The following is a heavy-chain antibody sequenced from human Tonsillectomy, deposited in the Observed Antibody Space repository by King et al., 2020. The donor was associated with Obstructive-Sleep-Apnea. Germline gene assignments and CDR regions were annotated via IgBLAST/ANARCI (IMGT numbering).Heavy chain of an antibody. D-gene: IGHD6-19*01. Sequence: VTLKESGPTLVKPTQTLTLTCTFSGFSLSTSGVGVGWIRQPPGKALEWLALIYWDDDKRYSPSLKSRLNITKDTSKNQVLLTMTNMDPVDTATYYCARRLAVAGTAAFDIWGEGTMVTVSS. J-gene: IGHJ3*02. CDR1: GFSLSTSGVG. CDR2: IYWDDDK. CDR3: ARRLAVAGTAAFDI. V-gene: IGHV2-5*02.